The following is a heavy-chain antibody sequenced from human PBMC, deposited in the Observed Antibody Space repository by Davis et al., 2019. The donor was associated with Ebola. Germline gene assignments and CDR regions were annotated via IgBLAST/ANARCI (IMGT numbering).Heavy chain of an antibody. CDR3: ARSTNVGGSWYGGDYYYYGMDV. CDR1: GGTFSSYA. Sequence: AASVKVSCKASGGTFSSYAISWVRQAPGQGLEWMGGIIPIFGTANYAQKFQGRVTITADESTSTAYMELSSLRSEDTAVYYCARSTNVGGSWYGGDYYYYGMDVWGQGTTVTVSS. CDR2: IIPIFGTA. D-gene: IGHD6-13*01. J-gene: IGHJ6*02. V-gene: IGHV1-69*13.